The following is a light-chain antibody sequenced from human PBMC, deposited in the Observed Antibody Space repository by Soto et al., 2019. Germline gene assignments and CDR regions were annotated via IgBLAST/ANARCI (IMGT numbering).Light chain of an antibody. CDR3: QQRSNWQIT. Sequence: VVFAQCPPTLSLSPGERATLSCRASQSVSSYLDWYQQKTGKAPRLLIYDASNRATGIPARLSGSGYGTDLTITISSIQTEDFEVYYCQQRSNWQITFGQGTRLEIK. CDR2: DAS. V-gene: IGKV3-11*01. CDR1: QSVSSY. J-gene: IGKJ5*01.